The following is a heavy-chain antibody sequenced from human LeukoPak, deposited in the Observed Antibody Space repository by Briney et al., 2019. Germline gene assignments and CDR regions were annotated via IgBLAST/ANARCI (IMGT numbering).Heavy chain of an antibody. CDR2: IRSDGSNK. J-gene: IGHJ4*02. Sequence: GGALRLSCAASGFTFRCYGMHWVHQAPGTGQERVAFIRSDGSNKNYADSVKGRFTISRDNSKNTLYLQMNSLRADDTAVYYCAADRRGSGWFAGPLGYWGQGILVTVSS. CDR3: AADRRGSGWFAGPLGY. CDR1: GFTFRCYG. D-gene: IGHD6-19*01. V-gene: IGHV3-30*02.